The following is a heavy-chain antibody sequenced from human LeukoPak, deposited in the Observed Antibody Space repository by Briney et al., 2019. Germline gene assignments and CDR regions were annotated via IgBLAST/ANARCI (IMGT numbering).Heavy chain of an antibody. CDR1: GFTFSSYA. J-gene: IGHJ5*02. Sequence: PGGSLRLSCAASGFTFSSYAMHWVRQAPGKGLEWVAVISYDGSNKYYADSVKGRFTISRDNSKNTLYLQMNSLRAEDTAVYYCARDTPHCSSTSCYPFDPWGQGTLVTVSS. CDR2: ISYDGSNK. V-gene: IGHV3-30-3*01. CDR3: ARDTPHCSSTSCYPFDP. D-gene: IGHD2-2*01.